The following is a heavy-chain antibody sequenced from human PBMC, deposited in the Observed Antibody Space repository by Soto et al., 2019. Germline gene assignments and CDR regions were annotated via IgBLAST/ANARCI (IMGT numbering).Heavy chain of an antibody. V-gene: IGHV1-3*01. CDR3: ARRPLLESHFDY. Sequence: QVHLVQSGAEARKPGASVNVSCMASGFSLNTYVVHWVRQAPGQGLEWMGWVNAASGNTQTSQKFQGRLTLTRDTSANTAYRELSSLRTEDTAVYFCARRPLLESHFDYWGQGTLVAVSS. CDR2: VNAASGNT. CDR1: GFSLNTYV. J-gene: IGHJ4*02.